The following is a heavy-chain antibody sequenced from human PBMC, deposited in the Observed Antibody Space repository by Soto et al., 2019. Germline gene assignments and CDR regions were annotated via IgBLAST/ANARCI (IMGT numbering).Heavy chain of an antibody. J-gene: IGHJ6*02. CDR2: IYYSGST. D-gene: IGHD1-20*01. CDR3: ARDRAKWKDYYYYGMDG. CDR1: GGSISSGDDF. V-gene: IGHV4-30-4*01. Sequence: PSETLSLTCTVSGGSISSGDDFWTWIRQPPGKGLEWIGYIYYSGSTYYNPSLKSRLTMSVDTSKNQFSLKLSSVTAADTAAYYCARDRAKWKDYYYYGMDGWGQGTTVTVSS.